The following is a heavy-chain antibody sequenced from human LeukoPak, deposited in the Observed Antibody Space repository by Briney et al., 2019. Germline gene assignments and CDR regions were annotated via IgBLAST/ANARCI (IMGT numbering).Heavy chain of an antibody. CDR3: ARDGAGLSMVRGVIIKYCFDY. Sequence: PGGSLRLSRAASGFTFSSYGMHWVRQAPGKGLEWVAVIWYDGSNKYYADSVKGRFTISRDNSKNTLYLQMNSLRAEDTAVYYCARDGAGLSMVRGVIIKYCFDYWGQGTLVTVSS. CDR1: GFTFSSYG. D-gene: IGHD3-10*01. CDR2: IWYDGSNK. J-gene: IGHJ4*02. V-gene: IGHV3-33*01.